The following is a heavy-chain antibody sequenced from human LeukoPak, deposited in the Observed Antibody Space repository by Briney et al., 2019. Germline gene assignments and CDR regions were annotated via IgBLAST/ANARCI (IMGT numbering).Heavy chain of an antibody. V-gene: IGHV3-30*02. CDR1: GFTFSSSD. Sequence: GGSLRLSCAASGFTFSSSDMHWVRQAPGKGLEWVAFIRYDGSNKYYADSVKGRFTISRDNSKNTLYLQMNSLRTEDTAVYYCAKDAKPAFDYWGQGTLVTVSS. CDR2: IRYDGSNK. CDR3: AKDAKPAFDY. J-gene: IGHJ4*02.